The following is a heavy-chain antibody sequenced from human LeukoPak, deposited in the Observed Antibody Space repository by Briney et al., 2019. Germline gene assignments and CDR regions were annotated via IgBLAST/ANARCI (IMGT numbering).Heavy chain of an antibody. CDR3: EGIYDFGNPKRYYYYGMDV. CDR1: GFTFSSYA. D-gene: IGHD3-3*01. Sequence: PGGSLRLSCAASGFTFSSYAMSWVRQAPGKGLEWVSAISGSGGSTCYADSVKGRFTISRDNSKNTLYLQMNSLRAEDTAVYYCEGIYDFGNPKRYYYYGMDVWGQGTTVTVSS. J-gene: IGHJ6*02. CDR2: ISGSGGST. V-gene: IGHV3-23*01.